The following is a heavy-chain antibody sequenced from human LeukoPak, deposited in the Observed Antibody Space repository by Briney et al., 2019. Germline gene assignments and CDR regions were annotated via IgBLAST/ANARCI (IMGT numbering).Heavy chain of an antibody. D-gene: IGHD6-19*01. V-gene: IGHV3-9*01. J-gene: IGHJ4*02. CDR1: GFTFYEYA. CDR3: VKPLRSDWAFDY. CDR2: ITWNSGIL. Sequence: GRSLRLSCAPSGFTFYEYAVQWVREAPGKGMEWVSGITWNSGILVYADSVKGRFTISRDTAKTSLYLQMNSLRAEDTALYYCVKPLRSDWAFDYWGQGTLVTVSS.